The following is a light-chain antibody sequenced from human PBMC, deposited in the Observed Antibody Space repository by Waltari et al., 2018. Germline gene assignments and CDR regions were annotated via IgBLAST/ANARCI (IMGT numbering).Light chain of an antibody. J-gene: IGKJ1*01. CDR3: QQYNNWPPGT. CDR1: QSIGSS. V-gene: IGKV3-15*01. Sequence: ETVVTQSPATLSMSPGERATLSCRTSQSIGSSLAWYQQRPGQAPRLLIYRASTRATGIPDRFSGSGSETEFTLTISSLQSEDIAVYYCQQYNNWPPGT. CDR2: RAS.